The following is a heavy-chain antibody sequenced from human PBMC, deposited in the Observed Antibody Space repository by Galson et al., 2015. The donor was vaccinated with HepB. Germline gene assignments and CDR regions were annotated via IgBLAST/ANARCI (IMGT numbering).Heavy chain of an antibody. D-gene: IGHD6-13*01. CDR2: ISWNSGSI. Sequence: SLRLSCAASGFTFDDYAMHWVRQAPGKGLEWVSGISWNSGSIGYADSVKGRFTISRDNAKNSLYLQMNSLRAEDTALYYCAKDPGPKYSSSWYSQNWYFDLWGRGTLVTVSS. J-gene: IGHJ2*01. CDR3: AKDPGPKYSSSWYSQNWYFDL. CDR1: GFTFDDYA. V-gene: IGHV3-9*01.